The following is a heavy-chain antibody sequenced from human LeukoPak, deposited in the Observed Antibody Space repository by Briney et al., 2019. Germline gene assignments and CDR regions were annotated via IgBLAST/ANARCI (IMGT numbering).Heavy chain of an antibody. D-gene: IGHD6-6*01. V-gene: IGHV4-31*11. Sequence: PSETLSLTCAVSGDSVTSGGYFWTWIRRHPGKGLEWIGSISNSGTTSYNPSLKSRVSISLDTSSNHFSLRLGSVTAADTAVYFCARHRAYSSTSPFDYWGQGTLVTVSS. CDR1: GDSVTSGGYF. CDR2: ISNSGTT. J-gene: IGHJ4*02. CDR3: ARHRAYSSTSPFDY.